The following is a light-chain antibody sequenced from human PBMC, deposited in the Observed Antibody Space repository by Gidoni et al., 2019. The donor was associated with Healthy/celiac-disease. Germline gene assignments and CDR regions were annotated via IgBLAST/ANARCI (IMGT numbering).Light chain of an antibody. V-gene: IGKV1-9*01. CDR3: QQLSSSPLT. Sequence: DIQLTQSPSFLSASVGDRVTITCRASQSISSYLAWYQQKPGQAPRLLIYAASTWQSGVPARFSGSGSGTEFTLTIRSLQAEDFAVYYCQQLSSSPLTFGRGTKVEIK. J-gene: IGKJ4*01. CDR2: AAS. CDR1: QSISSY.